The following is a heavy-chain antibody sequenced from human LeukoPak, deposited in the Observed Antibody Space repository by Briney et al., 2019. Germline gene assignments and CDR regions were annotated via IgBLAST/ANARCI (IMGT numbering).Heavy chain of an antibody. CDR1: GGSISSSIYY. J-gene: IGHJ6*02. CDR3: ATPGVLRYFDWLGRDYYYYGMDV. V-gene: IGHV4-39*01. CDR2: IYYSGST. D-gene: IGHD3-9*01. Sequence: PSETLSLTCTVSGGSISSSIYYWGWIRQPPGKGLEWTGSIYYSGSTYYNPSLKSRVTISVDTSKDQFSLKLSSVTAADTAVYYCATPGVLRYFDWLGRDYYYYGMDVWGQGTTVTVSS.